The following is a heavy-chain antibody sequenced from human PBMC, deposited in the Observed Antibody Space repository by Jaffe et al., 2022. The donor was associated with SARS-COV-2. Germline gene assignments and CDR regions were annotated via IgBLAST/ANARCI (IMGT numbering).Heavy chain of an antibody. Sequence: EVQLVESGGGVLQPGESLRLSCAASGFTFEDFTMHWVRQAPGKGLEWVSLITWDGGSTYYGDSVEGRFTISRDNSKNSLYLQMKSLTTEDSGLYFCAKDITDRVVYSGLDSWGQGTLVTVSS. CDR2: ITWDGGST. V-gene: IGHV3-43*01. J-gene: IGHJ4*02. D-gene: IGHD2-15*01. CDR1: GFTFEDFT. CDR3: AKDITDRVVYSGLDS.